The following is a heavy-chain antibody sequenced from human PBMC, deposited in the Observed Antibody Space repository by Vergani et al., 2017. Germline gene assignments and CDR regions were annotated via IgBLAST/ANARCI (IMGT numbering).Heavy chain of an antibody. CDR2: IYSGGST. CDR3: AKGGDRIAARPGWEFGSGTLDY. V-gene: IGHV3-53*04. CDR1: GFTVSSNY. D-gene: IGHD6-6*01. J-gene: IGHJ4*02. Sequence: EVQLVESGGGLVQPGGSLRLSCAASGFTVSSNYMSWVRQAPGKGLEWVSVIYSGGSTYYADSVKARFTISRHNSKNTLYLQMNSLRAEDTAVYYCAKGGDRIAARPGWEFGSGTLDYRGQGTLVTVSS.